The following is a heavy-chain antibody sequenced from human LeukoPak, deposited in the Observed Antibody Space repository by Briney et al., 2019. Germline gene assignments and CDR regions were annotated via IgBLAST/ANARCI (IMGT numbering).Heavy chain of an antibody. CDR2: ISSSSSYI. Sequence: PGGSLRLSCAASGFTFSSYSMNWVRQAPGKGLEWVSSISSSSSYIYYADSVKGRFTISRDNAKNSLYLQMNSLRAEDTAVYYCARTGYSSGWPLLFDYWGQGTLVTVSS. J-gene: IGHJ4*02. V-gene: IGHV3-21*01. D-gene: IGHD6-19*01. CDR1: GFTFSSYS. CDR3: ARTGYSSGWPLLFDY.